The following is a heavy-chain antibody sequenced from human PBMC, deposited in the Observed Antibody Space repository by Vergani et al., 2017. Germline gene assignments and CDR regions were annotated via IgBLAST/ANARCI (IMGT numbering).Heavy chain of an antibody. D-gene: IGHD6-13*01. Sequence: EVQLVETGGGLIQPGGSLRLSCAASGFTFSSYAMSWVRQAPGKGLEWVSFIYSGGSTYYADSVKGRFTISRDNSKNTLYLQMNSLRAEDTAVYYCARGMYSSNWYFDPWGQGTLVTVSS. CDR3: ARGMYSSNWYFDP. CDR2: IYSGGST. V-gene: IGHV3-53*05. J-gene: IGHJ5*02. CDR1: GFTFSSYA.